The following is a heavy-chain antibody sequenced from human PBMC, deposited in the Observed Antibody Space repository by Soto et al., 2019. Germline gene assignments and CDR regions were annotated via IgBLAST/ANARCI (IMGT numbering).Heavy chain of an antibody. CDR2: ISSSGSTI. Sequence: EVQLVESGGGLVQPGGSLRLSCAASGFTFSSYEMNWVRQAPGKGLEWVSYISSSGSTIDYADSVKGRFTISRDNAKNSLYLQMNRLRADDTAVYYRAGSSLESATLPNWCGPWGQGTLVTVSS. CDR3: AGSSLESATLPNWCGP. CDR1: GFTFSSYE. V-gene: IGHV3-48*03. D-gene: IGHD1-1*01. J-gene: IGHJ5*02.